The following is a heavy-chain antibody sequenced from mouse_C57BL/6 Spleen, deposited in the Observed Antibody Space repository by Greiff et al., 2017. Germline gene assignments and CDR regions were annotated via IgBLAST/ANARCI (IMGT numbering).Heavy chain of an antibody. J-gene: IGHJ3*01. Sequence: VQLQQSVAELVRPGASVKLSCTASGFNIKNNYINWVKQRPEQGLEWIGRIDPANGNTKYDPKFQGKATITADTSSNTAYLQLSSLTSEDTAIYYCARSRDGFSYWGQGTLVTVSA. CDR1: GFNIKNNY. V-gene: IGHV14-3*01. CDR3: ARSRDGFSY. CDR2: IDPANGNT.